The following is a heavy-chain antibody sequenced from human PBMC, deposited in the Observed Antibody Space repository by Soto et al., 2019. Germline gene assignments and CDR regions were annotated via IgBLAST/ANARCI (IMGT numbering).Heavy chain of an antibody. CDR3: ARGGLEPFDY. Sequence: GGSLRLSCAASGSTLGNYWMHWVRQAPGKGLVWVSRINDYGTTINYAESVEGRFIISRDDAKSEVYLQMNNLRAEDSAVYYCARGGLEPFDYWGQGALVTVSS. D-gene: IGHD1-1*01. CDR2: INDYGTTI. CDR1: GSTLGNYW. J-gene: IGHJ4*02. V-gene: IGHV3-74*01.